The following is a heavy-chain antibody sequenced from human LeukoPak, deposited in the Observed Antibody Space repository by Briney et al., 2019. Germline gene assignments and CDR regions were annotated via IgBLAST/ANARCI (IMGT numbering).Heavy chain of an antibody. CDR2: IYPGDSDT. D-gene: IGHD2-15*01. Sequence: GESLKISCKGSGYSFTSYWIGWVRQMPGKGLEWMGIIYPGDSDTRYSPSFQGQVTISADKSISTAYLQWSSLKASDTAMYYCARRGYCSGGSCYSAYYYYMDVWGKATTVTVSS. V-gene: IGHV5-51*01. J-gene: IGHJ6*03. CDR1: GYSFTSYW. CDR3: ARRGYCSGGSCYSAYYYYMDV.